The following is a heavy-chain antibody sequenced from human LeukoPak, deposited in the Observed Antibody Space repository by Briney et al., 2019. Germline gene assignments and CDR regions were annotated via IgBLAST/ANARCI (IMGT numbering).Heavy chain of an antibody. V-gene: IGHV1-8*01. Sequence: GASVKVSCKASGYTFTSYDINCVRQATGQGLEWMGWMNPNSGNTGYAQKFQGRVTMTRNTSISTAYMELSSLRSEDTAVYYCARGSPRGTMVRGVIEYWGQGTLVTVSS. CDR1: GYTFTSYD. CDR3: ARGSPRGTMVRGVIEY. CDR2: MNPNSGNT. D-gene: IGHD3-10*01. J-gene: IGHJ4*02.